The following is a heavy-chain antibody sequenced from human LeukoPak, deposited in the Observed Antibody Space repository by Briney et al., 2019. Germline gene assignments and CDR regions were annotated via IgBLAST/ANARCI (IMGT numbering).Heavy chain of an antibody. Sequence: GGSLRLSCAASGFIFTNYLMSWVRQAPGKGLEWVASIKHDGSEKYYVDSVRGRFTISRDNTMNSLYLQMSSLRAEDTAVYYCATDRGWRTSGYYLYYFEYWGQGTLVTFSS. CDR3: ATDRGWRTSGYYLYYFEY. D-gene: IGHD3-3*01. J-gene: IGHJ4*02. V-gene: IGHV3-7*01. CDR2: IKHDGSEK. CDR1: GFIFTNYL.